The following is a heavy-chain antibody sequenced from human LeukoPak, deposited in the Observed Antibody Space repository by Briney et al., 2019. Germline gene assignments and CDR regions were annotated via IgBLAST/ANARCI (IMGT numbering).Heavy chain of an antibody. CDR2: IWPGDSDT. Sequence: GESLKISCKGSGYIFTSYWIGWVRQMPGKGLEWMGIIWPGDSDTRYSPSFQGQVTISADKSISTAYLQWSSLRASDSAMFYCARLASSSSRSVDYWGQGTLVTVSS. CDR1: GYIFTSYW. J-gene: IGHJ4*02. D-gene: IGHD6-6*01. V-gene: IGHV5-51*01. CDR3: ARLASSSSRSVDY.